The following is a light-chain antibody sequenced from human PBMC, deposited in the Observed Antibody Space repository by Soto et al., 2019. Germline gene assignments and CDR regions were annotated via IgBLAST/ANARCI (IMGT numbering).Light chain of an antibody. CDR2: GAS. CDR3: QQYNSWPPRT. V-gene: IGKV3-15*01. J-gene: IGKJ1*01. Sequence: EIVMTQSPATLSVSPGERATLSCRASQSISSDLVWYQQKPGQAPRLLIYGASTRATGIPVRFSGSGSGTEFTLTISSLQSEDFAVYYCQQYNSWPPRTFGQGTKVEIK. CDR1: QSISSD.